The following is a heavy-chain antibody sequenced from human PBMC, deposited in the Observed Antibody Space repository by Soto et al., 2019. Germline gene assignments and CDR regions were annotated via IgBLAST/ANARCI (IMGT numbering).Heavy chain of an antibody. V-gene: IGHV1-69*06. D-gene: IGHD3-10*01. CDR1: GGTLSSYA. J-gene: IGHJ6*02. Sequence: PSVKVSCKASGGTLSSYAISWVRQAPGQGLEWMGGIIPIFGTANYAQKFQGRVTITADKSTSTAYMELSSLRSEDTAVYYCARDYYGSGSYIYYYGMDVWGQGTTVTVSS. CDR2: IIPIFGTA. CDR3: ARDYYGSGSYIYYYGMDV.